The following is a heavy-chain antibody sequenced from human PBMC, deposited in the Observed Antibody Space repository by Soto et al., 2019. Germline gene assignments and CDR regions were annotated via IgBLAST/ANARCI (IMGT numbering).Heavy chain of an antibody. J-gene: IGHJ4*02. V-gene: IGHV1-58*02. Sequence: ASVKVSCKASGFTFTSSAMQWVRQARGQRLEWIGWIVVGSGNTNYAQKFQERVTITRDMSTSTAYMELSSLRSEDTAVYYCAASTLASVVLAVPGYWGQGTLVIVSS. CDR1: GFTFTSSA. CDR3: AASTLASVVLAVPGY. CDR2: IVVGSGNT. D-gene: IGHD2-15*01.